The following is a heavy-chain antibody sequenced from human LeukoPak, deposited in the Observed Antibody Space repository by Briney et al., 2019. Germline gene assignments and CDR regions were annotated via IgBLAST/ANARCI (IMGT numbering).Heavy chain of an antibody. CDR3: AKAGWNGLFDP. D-gene: IGHD1-1*01. CDR1: GFTFSSYA. J-gene: IGHJ5*02. Sequence: GGSLRLSCAASGFTFSSYAMSWVRQAPGKGLDWDSGIGAGGGSTKYADSVKGRFTISRGNSKNTLYLQMNSLRAEDTAVYYCAKAGWNGLFDPWGQGTLVTVSS. CDR2: IGAGGGST. V-gene: IGHV3-23*01.